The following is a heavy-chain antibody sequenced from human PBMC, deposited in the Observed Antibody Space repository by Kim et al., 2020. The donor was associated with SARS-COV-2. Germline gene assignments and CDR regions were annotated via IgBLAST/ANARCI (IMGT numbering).Heavy chain of an antibody. CDR2: ISAYNGNT. V-gene: IGHV1-18*01. Sequence: ASVKVSCKASGYTFTSYGISWVRQAPGQGLEWMGWISAYNGNTNYAQKLQGRVTMTTDTSTSTAYMELRSLRSDDTAVYYCARGVTFGGVIVRGNRYYYGMDVWGQWTTVTVSS. CDR1: GYTFTSYG. J-gene: IGHJ6*02. CDR3: ARGVTFGGVIVRGNRYYYGMDV. D-gene: IGHD3-16*02.